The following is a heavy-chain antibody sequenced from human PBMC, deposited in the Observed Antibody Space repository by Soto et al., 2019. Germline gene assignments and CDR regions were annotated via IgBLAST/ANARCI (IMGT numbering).Heavy chain of an antibody. CDR2: ISSSGDYI. CDR3: ATGRDSTVATLDY. Sequence: GGSLRLSCAASGFTLSDYTMNWVRQAPEKGLEWVSSISSSGDYIYYADSLKGRFTISRDSPKSSLYLQMSSLRSEDTAVYYCATGRDSTVATLDYWGQGTLVTVSS. V-gene: IGHV3-21*04. J-gene: IGHJ4*02. D-gene: IGHD5-12*01. CDR1: GFTLSDYT.